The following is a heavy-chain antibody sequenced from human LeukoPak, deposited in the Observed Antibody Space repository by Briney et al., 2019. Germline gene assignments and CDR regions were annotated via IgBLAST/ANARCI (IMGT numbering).Heavy chain of an antibody. CDR2: INPNSGGT. D-gene: IGHD1-26*01. V-gene: IGHV1-2*06. Sequence: ASVKVSCKASGYTFTGYYMHWVRQAPGQVLEWMVRINPNSGGTNYAQKFQGRVTMTRDTSISTAYMELSRLRSDDTAVYYCAREIVGATAFGYWGQGTLVTVSS. J-gene: IGHJ4*02. CDR3: AREIVGATAFGY. CDR1: GYTFTGYY.